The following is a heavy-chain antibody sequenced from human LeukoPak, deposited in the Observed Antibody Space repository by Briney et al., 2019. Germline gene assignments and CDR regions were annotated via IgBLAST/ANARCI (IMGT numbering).Heavy chain of an antibody. CDR3: AKDIGLNYYDSSGYSDAFVM. CDR2: IYSWGST. Sequence: GGSLTLSCALSGFTVSSNYMIWLRPPPGKGLEWFSVIYSWGSTYYADSLKGRFTISRHNSKNTLYLQKNSLRGEDTALYYCAKDIGLNYYDSSGYSDAFVMWGEGIMVTVSS. CDR1: GFTVSSNY. V-gene: IGHV3-53*04. J-gene: IGHJ3*02. D-gene: IGHD3-22*01.